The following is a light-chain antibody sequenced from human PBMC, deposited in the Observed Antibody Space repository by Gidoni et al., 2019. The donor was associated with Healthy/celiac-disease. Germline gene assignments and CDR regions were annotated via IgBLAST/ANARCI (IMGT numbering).Light chain of an antibody. CDR1: QSISSY. Sequence: QLAQSPSSLSASVGDRVTITCRASQSISSYLNWYQQKPGKAPKLLIYAASSLQSGVPSRFSGSGSGTDFTLTISRLQPEDFATYYCQQSYSTPRTFGGGTKVEIK. J-gene: IGKJ4*01. CDR2: AAS. CDR3: QQSYSTPRT. V-gene: IGKV1-39*01.